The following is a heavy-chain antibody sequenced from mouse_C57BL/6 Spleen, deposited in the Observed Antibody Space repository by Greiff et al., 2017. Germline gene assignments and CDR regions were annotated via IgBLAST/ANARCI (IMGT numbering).Heavy chain of an antibody. V-gene: IGHV5-9*01. CDR1: GFTFSSYT. CDR2: ISGGGGNT. CDR3: ARLVTAKTYYAMDY. D-gene: IGHD2-2*01. J-gene: IGHJ4*01. Sequence: VQLKEPGGGLVKPGGSLKLSCAASGFTFSSYTMSWVRQTPEQRLEWVATISGGGGNTYYPDSVKGRFTISRDNAKNTLYLQMRSLRTEDTALYYCARLVTAKTYYAMDYWGQGTSVTVSS.